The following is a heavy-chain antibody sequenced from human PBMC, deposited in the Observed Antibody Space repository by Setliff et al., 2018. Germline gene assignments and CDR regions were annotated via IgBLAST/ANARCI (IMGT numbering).Heavy chain of an antibody. Sequence: ETLSLTCAVYGGSFSGYYWTWIRQPPGKGLEWIGEINHSGSTNYNPSLKSRVTISVDTSKNQFSLKLSSVTAADTAVYYCVGSGYYIAEDAFDIWGQGTMVTVSS. CDR1: GGSFSGYY. J-gene: IGHJ3*02. D-gene: IGHD3-3*01. CDR3: VGSGYYIAEDAFDI. CDR2: INHSGST. V-gene: IGHV4-34*01.